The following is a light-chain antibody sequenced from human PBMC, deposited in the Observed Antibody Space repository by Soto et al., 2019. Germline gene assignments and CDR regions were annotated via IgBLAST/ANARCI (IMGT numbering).Light chain of an antibody. CDR2: DVS. J-gene: IGLJ2*01. CDR1: SSDVGGYRY. Sequence: QSALTQTASVSGSPGQSITISCTGTSSDVGGYRYVSWYQQHPGKVPKLIIYDVSNRPSGISDRFSGSKPANTASLTISGLQAEDEADYYCSSYTSTSAYVVFGGGTQLTVL. V-gene: IGLV2-14*01. CDR3: SSYTSTSAYVV.